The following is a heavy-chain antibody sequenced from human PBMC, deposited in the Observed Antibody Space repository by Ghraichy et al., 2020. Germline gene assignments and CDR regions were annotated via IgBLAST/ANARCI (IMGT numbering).Heavy chain of an antibody. CDR1: GGTFSSYA. J-gene: IGHJ6*02. V-gene: IGHV1-69*06. CDR2: IIPIFGTA. CDR3: ARDDGDQVYYYYGMDV. D-gene: IGHD3-10*01. Sequence: SVKVSCKASGGTFSSYAISWVRQAPGQGLEWMGGIIPIFGTANYAQKFQGRVTITADKSTSTAYMELSSLRSEDTAVYYCARDDGDQVYYYYGMDVWGQGTTVTVS.